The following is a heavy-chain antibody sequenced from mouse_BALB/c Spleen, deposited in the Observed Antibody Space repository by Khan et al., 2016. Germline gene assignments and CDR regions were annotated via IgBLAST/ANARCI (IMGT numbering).Heavy chain of an antibody. J-gene: IGHJ4*01. CDR2: ISYSGTT. CDR3: ARWLDAMDY. CDR1: GYSITSDYA. V-gene: IGHV3-2*02. D-gene: IGHD2-2*01. Sequence: EVKLLESGPGLVKPSQSLSLTCTVTGYSITSDYAWNWIRQFPGNKLEWMGYISYSGTTTYNQSLKSRISITRDTSKNQFFLQLNSVTTEDTATYYCARWLDAMDYWGQGTSVTVSS.